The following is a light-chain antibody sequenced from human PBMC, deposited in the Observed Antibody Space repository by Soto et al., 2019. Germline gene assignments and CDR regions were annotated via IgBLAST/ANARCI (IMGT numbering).Light chain of an antibody. CDR1: QTIGSN. Sequence: EIVMTQSPATLSVSPGERATLSCRASQTIGSNLAWYQQKPGQPPRLLIYDASTRATDIPARFTGSGSGTEFTLTISRLEPEDFAVYYCQQSHNSPPTFGQGTKVDIK. CDR3: QQSHNSPPT. CDR2: DAS. J-gene: IGKJ1*01. V-gene: IGKV3-15*01.